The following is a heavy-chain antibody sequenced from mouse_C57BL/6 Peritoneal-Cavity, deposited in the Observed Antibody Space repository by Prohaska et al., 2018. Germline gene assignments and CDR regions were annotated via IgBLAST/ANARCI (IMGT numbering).Heavy chain of an antibody. J-gene: IGHJ2*01. Sequence: QVQLQQPGAELLKPGASVKLSCKASGYTCTSYCMHWVKQRPGRGREWLGRIDPNSGGTKYNEKFKSKATLTVDKPSSTAYMQLSSLTSEDSAVYYCARTIGLRPYFDYWGQGTTLTVSS. CDR3: ARTIGLRPYFDY. CDR2: IDPNSGGT. CDR1: GYTCTSYC. D-gene: IGHD2-4*01. V-gene: IGHV1-72*01.